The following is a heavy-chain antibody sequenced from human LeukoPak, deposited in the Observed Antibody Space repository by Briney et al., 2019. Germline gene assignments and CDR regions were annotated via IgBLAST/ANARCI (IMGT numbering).Heavy chain of an antibody. CDR2: IPDSGDT. CDR3: ARGGGGSSTFTASDY. D-gene: IGHD2-15*01. Sequence: PSETLSLTCTVSGDSFNNGLYWGWIRQPPGKGLEWIGSIPDSGDTYYNPSLKSRVTISVDTSKKQFSLKLNSVTAADTAVYYCARGGGGSSTFTASDYWGQGTLVTVSS. J-gene: IGHJ4*02. CDR1: GDSFNNGLY. V-gene: IGHV4-38-2*02.